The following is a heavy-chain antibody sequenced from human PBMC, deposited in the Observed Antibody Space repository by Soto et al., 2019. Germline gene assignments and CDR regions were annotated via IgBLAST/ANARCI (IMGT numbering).Heavy chain of an antibody. CDR1: GDSVNSAY. V-gene: IGHV4-31*03. Sequence: QVQLQEMAPGLVKPSQTLTVTCTVSGDSVNSAYWSWIRQLPGKGLEWMGNIYPTGRTFYNPALKSRLAMSIDTSKPLLSLKLRSVTAADTAVYYCARTDDYNSSFFDSWGQGTVVTVSS. J-gene: IGHJ4*02. CDR3: ARTDDYNSSFFDS. D-gene: IGHD4-4*01. CDR2: IYPTGRT.